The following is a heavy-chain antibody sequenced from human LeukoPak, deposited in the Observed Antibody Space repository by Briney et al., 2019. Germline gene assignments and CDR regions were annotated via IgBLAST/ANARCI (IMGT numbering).Heavy chain of an antibody. CDR3: AKDPRGYSSSWYDY. V-gene: IGHV3-23*01. J-gene: IGHJ4*02. CDR2: ISGSGGST. Sequence: GGSLRLSCAASGFTFSSYAMSWVRQAPGKGLEWVSAISGSGGSTYCADSVKGRFTISRDNSKNTLYLQMNSLRAEDTAVYYCAKDPRGYSSSWYDYWGQGTLVTVSP. CDR1: GFTFSSYA. D-gene: IGHD6-13*01.